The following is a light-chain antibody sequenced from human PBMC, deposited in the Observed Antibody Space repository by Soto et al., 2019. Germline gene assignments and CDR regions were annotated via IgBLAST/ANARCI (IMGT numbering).Light chain of an antibody. J-gene: IGKJ3*01. CDR3: QQLNSFPIP. CDR2: GAS. Sequence: IQLTQSPSSLSASVGERVTITCRASQGISSFLAWYQQKPGKAPKLLIYGASTLQSGVPSRFSGSGSGTDFTLTIGSLQPEDFATYYCQQLNSFPIPFGPGPKVDIK. CDR1: QGISSF. V-gene: IGKV1-9*01.